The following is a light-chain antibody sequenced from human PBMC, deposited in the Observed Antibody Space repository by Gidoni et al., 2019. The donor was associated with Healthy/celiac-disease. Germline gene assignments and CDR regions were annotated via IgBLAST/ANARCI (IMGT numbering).Light chain of an antibody. Sequence: SYELTQPPSVSVSPGQTASITCSGDQLGDKYACWYQQKPGQSPVLVIYQDSKRHSGIPERFSGSNSGNTATLTIRGTQAMDEADYYCQAWDSSTVVFGGGTKLTVL. CDR2: QDS. J-gene: IGLJ2*01. CDR1: QLGDKY. V-gene: IGLV3-1*01. CDR3: QAWDSSTVV.